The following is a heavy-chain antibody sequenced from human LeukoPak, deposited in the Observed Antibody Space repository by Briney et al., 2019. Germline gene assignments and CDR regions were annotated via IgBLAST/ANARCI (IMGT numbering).Heavy chain of an antibody. CDR1: GYSFTSYW. Sequence: GESLKISCKGSGYSFTSYWIGWVRQMPGKGLEWMGIIYPGDSDTRYSPSFQGQVTISADKSISTAYLQWSSLKASDTAMYYCARHFSGYYYDSSGYSPEYNWFDPWGQGTLVTVSS. J-gene: IGHJ5*02. D-gene: IGHD3-22*01. V-gene: IGHV5-51*01. CDR2: IYPGDSDT. CDR3: ARHFSGYYYDSSGYSPEYNWFDP.